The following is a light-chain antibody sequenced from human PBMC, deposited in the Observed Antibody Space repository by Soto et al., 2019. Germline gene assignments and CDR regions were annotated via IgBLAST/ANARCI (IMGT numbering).Light chain of an antibody. CDR3: SSYRSSDTLEV. J-gene: IGLJ1*01. Sequence: QSVLTQPPSASGSPGQAVTISCTGTSRDIGGYDFVSWYQVRPGEAPQLIIYNVNGRPSGVPRRFSGSKSGNTASLTVSGVQPDDEADYYCSSYRSSDTLEVFGTGTKVTVL. CDR1: SRDIGGYDF. V-gene: IGLV2-8*01. CDR2: NVN.